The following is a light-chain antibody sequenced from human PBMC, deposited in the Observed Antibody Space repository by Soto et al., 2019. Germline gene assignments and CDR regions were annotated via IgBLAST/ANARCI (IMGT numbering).Light chain of an antibody. V-gene: IGLV1-40*01. J-gene: IGLJ2*01. CDR2: GNS. CDR3: QSYDSSMSAFVV. Sequence: QSVLTQPPSVSGAPGQRVTISCTGSSSNIGAGYDVHWYQQLPGTAPKLLIYGNSNRPSGVPDRFSGSKSGTSASLAITGLQAEDAAGYYCQSYDSSMSAFVVFGGGTKLTVL. CDR1: SSNIGAGYD.